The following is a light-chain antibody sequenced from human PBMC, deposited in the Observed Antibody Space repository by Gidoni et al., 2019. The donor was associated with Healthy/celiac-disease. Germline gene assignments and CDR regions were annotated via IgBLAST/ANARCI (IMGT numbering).Light chain of an antibody. CDR2: LGS. CDR1: QSLLHRNGYTY. CDR3: MQALQTPGT. Sequence: DIVMTQSPVSLPVTPGEPASISCRSSQSLLHRNGYTYLDWYLQKPVQSPQLLIYLGSNRASGVPDRFNGSGSGTDFTLKISRVEAEDVGVYYCMQALQTPGTFGQGTKVEIK. V-gene: IGKV2-28*01. J-gene: IGKJ1*01.